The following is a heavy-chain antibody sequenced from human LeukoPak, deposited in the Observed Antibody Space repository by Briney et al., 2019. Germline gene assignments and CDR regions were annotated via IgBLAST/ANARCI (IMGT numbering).Heavy chain of an antibody. V-gene: IGHV4-34*01. CDR2: INHSGST. CDR3: ARGIAAAGNVDY. J-gene: IGHJ4*02. D-gene: IGHD6-13*01. Sequence: SETLSLTCAVYGGSFSGYYWSWIRQPPGKGLEWIGEINHSGSTNYNPSLKTRVTISVDTSKNQFSLKLSSVTAADTAVYYCARGIAAAGNVDYWGQGTLVTVSS. CDR1: GGSFSGYY.